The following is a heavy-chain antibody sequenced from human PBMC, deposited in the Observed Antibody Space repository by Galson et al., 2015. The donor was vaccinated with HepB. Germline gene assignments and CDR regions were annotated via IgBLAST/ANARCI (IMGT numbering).Heavy chain of an antibody. J-gene: IGHJ5*02. CDR3: TTAMVRGYKGWFDP. CDR2: IKSKTDGGTT. Sequence: SLRLSCAASGFTFGNAWMSWVRQAPGKGLEWVGRIKSKTDGGTTDYAAPVKGRFTISRDDSKNTLYLQMNSLKTEDTAVYYCTTAMVRGYKGWFDPWGQGTLVTVSS. V-gene: IGHV3-15*01. CDR1: GFTFGNAW. D-gene: IGHD3-10*01.